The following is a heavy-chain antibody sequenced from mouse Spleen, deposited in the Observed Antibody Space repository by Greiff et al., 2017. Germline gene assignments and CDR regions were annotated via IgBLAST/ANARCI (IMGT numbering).Heavy chain of an antibody. D-gene: IGHD2-5*01. Sequence: QVQLQQSGAELVRPGTSVKVSCKASGYAFTNYLIEWVKQRPGQGLEWIGVINPGSGGTNYNEKFKGKATLTADKSSSTAYMQLSSLTSEDSAVYFCARGDYYSNYYAMDYWGQGTSVTVSS. V-gene: IGHV1-54*01. CDR2: INPGSGGT. CDR3: ARGDYYSNYYAMDY. J-gene: IGHJ4*01. CDR1: GYAFTNYL.